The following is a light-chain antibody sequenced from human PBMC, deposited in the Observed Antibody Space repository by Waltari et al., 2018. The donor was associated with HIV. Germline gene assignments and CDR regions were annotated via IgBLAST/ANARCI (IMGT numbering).Light chain of an antibody. CDR1: AFPTRY. CDR3: QSTDSSGVYWV. V-gene: IGLV3-25*03. Sequence: SYELTPPPSVSVSPGQTARVTCSGDAFPTRYAYWYQQRPGQAPVLLIFRDTERPSGFPERCSSSSSGTTVTLTIRAVQAEDEADYYCQSTDSSGVYWVFGGGTTLTVL. CDR2: RDT. J-gene: IGLJ3*02.